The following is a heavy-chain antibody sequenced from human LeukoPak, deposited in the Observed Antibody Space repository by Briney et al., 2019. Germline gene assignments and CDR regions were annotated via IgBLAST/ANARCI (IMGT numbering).Heavy chain of an antibody. V-gene: IGHV4-59*01. CDR1: GGSISSYY. D-gene: IGHD3-9*01. CDR2: IYYSGST. Sequence: PSETLSLTCTVSGGSISSYYWSWIRQPPGKGLEWSGYIYYSGSTNYSPSLKSRVTISVDTSKNQFSLKLRFVTATDTAVYYCARRGHDILTGYSGYYYMDVWGKGTTVTVSS. J-gene: IGHJ6*03. CDR3: ARRGHDILTGYSGYYYMDV.